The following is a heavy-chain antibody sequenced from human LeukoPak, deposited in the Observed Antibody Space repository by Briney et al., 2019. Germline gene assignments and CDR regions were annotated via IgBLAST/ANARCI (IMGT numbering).Heavy chain of an antibody. D-gene: IGHD4-17*01. CDR2: INPNSGDP. V-gene: IGHV1-2*06. Sequence: GASVKVSCKTSGYTFTDSYIHWVRQAPGQGLEWMGRINPNSGDPNYPQKFQGRVTMTRDTSISTAYMELSRLRSDDTAVYYCARARVTTGLFDYWGQGTLVTVSS. CDR3: ARARVTTGLFDY. J-gene: IGHJ4*02. CDR1: GYTFTDSY.